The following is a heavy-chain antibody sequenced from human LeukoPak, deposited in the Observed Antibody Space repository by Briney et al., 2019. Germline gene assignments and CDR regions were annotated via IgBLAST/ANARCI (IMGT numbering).Heavy chain of an antibody. D-gene: IGHD3-10*01. V-gene: IGHV1-69*13. CDR2: IIPIFGTA. J-gene: IGHJ3*02. CDR1: GGTFSSYA. CDR3: ARDRITMVRGVIIKRDAFDI. Sequence: VASVKVSCKASGGTFSSYAISWVRQAPGQGLEWMGGIIPIFGTANYAQKFQGRVTITADESTSTAYMELSSLRSEDTAVYYCARDRITMVRGVIIKRDAFDIWGQGTMVTVSS.